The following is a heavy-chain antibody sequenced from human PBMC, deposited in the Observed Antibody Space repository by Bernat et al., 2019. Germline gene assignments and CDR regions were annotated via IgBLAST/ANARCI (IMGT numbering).Heavy chain of an antibody. D-gene: IGHD3-10*01. V-gene: IGHV4-30-2*01. CDR2: IYHSGST. Sequence: QLQLQESGSGLVKPSQTLSLTCAVSGGSISSGGYSWSWIRQPPGKGLEWMGYIYHSGSTYYNPSLKSRVTISVDRSKNQFSLKLSSVTAADTAVYYCARATGDYYGSGSYFKGIWFDPWGQGTLVTVSS. CDR1: GGSISSGGYS. CDR3: ARATGDYYGSGSYFKGIWFDP. J-gene: IGHJ5*02.